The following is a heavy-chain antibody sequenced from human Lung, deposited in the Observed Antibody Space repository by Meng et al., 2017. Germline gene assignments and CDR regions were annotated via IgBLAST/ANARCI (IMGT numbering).Heavy chain of an antibody. CDR3: ARGQIRIGFRAWFDP. Sequence: SETLSLTCAVYGASFSGYYWSWTRQPPGKGLEWIGEINHSGSTNYNPSLKSRVTISVDTSKNQFSLKLSSVTAADTAVYYCARGQIRIGFRAWFDPWGQGTLVTVSS. J-gene: IGHJ5*02. D-gene: IGHD2/OR15-2a*01. V-gene: IGHV4-34*01. CDR2: INHSGST. CDR1: GASFSGYY.